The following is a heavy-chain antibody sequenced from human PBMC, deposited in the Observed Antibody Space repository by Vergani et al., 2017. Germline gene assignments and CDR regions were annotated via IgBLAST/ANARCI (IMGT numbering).Heavy chain of an antibody. V-gene: IGHV1-8*01. J-gene: IGHJ6*03. D-gene: IGHD2-2*01. CDR1: GYTFTSYD. Sequence: QVQLVHSGAEVKKPGASVKVSCKASGYTFTSYDINWVRQATGQGLEWMGWMNPNSGNTGYAQKFQGRVTMTRNTSISTAYMELSSLRSEDTAVYYCARGPPGSTSWYYYYYYYMDVWGKGTTVTVSS. CDR2: MNPNSGNT. CDR3: ARGPPGSTSWYYYYYYYMDV.